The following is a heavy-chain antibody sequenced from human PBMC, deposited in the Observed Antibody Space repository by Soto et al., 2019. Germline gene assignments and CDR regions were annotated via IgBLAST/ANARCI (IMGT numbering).Heavy chain of an antibody. CDR2: IYYSGST. Sequence: TLSLTCTVSGGSISSGGYYWSWIRQHPGKGLEWIGYIYYSGSTYYNPSLKSRVTISVDTSKNQFSLKLSSVTAADTAVYYCARDGHYGDYVDWFDPWGQGTLVTVSS. CDR1: GGSISSGGYY. J-gene: IGHJ5*02. CDR3: ARDGHYGDYVDWFDP. D-gene: IGHD4-17*01. V-gene: IGHV4-31*03.